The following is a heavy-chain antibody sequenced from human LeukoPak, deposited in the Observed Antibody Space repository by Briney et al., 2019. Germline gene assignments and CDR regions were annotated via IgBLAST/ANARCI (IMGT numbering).Heavy chain of an antibody. Sequence: QSGGSLRLSCAASGFTFSSYGMHWVRQAPGKGLEWVANIKQDGSEKHYVDSVKGRFTISRDNAKNSLYLQMNSLRAEDTAVYYCARDTTTDAFDIWGQGTMVTVSS. CDR3: ARDTTTDAFDI. D-gene: IGHD4-17*01. CDR2: IKQDGSEK. V-gene: IGHV3-7*01. CDR1: GFTFSSYG. J-gene: IGHJ3*02.